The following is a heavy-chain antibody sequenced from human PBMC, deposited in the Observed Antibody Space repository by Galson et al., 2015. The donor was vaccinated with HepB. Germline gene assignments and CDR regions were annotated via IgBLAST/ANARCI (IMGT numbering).Heavy chain of an antibody. CDR2: FDPEDGET. CDR3: ATDGGIAVAGDYNWFDP. D-gene: IGHD6-19*01. Sequence: SVKVSCKVSGYTLTELSMHWVRQAPGKGLEWMGGFDPEDGETIYTQKFQGRVTMTEDTSTDTAYMELSSLRSEDTAVYYCATDGGIAVAGDYNWFDPWGQGTLVTVSS. J-gene: IGHJ5*02. CDR1: GYTLTELS. V-gene: IGHV1-24*01.